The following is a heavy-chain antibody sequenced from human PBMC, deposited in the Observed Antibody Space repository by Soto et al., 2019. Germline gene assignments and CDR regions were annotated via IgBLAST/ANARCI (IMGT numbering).Heavy chain of an antibody. CDR2: ISWNSGSI. J-gene: IGHJ3*02. Sequence: LRLSCAASGFTFDDYAMHWVRQAPGKGLEWVSGISWNSGSIGYADSVKGRFTISRDSAKNSLYLQMNSLRAEDTALYYCAKATRNYYDSRDDAFDIWGQGTMVTVSS. V-gene: IGHV3-9*01. CDR1: GFTFDDYA. D-gene: IGHD3-22*01. CDR3: AKATRNYYDSRDDAFDI.